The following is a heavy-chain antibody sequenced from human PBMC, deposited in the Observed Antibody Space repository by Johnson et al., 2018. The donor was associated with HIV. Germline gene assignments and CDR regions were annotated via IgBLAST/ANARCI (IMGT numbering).Heavy chain of an antibody. CDR2: ISYDGSNE. CDR1: GFTFDDYG. V-gene: IGHV3-30*03. D-gene: IGHD5-18*01. Sequence: QVQLVESGGDVVRPGGSLRLSCAASGFTFDDYGMHWVRQAPGKGLEWVADISYDGSNEYYVESVKGRFTISRDNSKNTLYLQMNSLRAEDTAVYYCARWIQLWVAFDIWGQGTMVTVSS. J-gene: IGHJ3*02. CDR3: ARWIQLWVAFDI.